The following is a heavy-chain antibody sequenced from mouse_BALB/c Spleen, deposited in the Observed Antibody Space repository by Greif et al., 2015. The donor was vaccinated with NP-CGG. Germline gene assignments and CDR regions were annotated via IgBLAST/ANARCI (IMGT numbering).Heavy chain of an antibody. CDR2: IYPGDGDT. CDR1: GYAFSSYW. CDR3: ARYDYVYYAIDY. D-gene: IGHD2-4*01. V-gene: IGHV1-80*01. J-gene: IGHJ4*01. Sequence: QVQLKHSGAELVRPGSSVKISCKASGYAFSSYWMNWVKQRPGQGLEWIGQIYPGDGDTNYNGKFKGKATLTADKSSSXAYIQLSSLTSVDSVVYFCARYDYVYYAIDYWCQGTSVTVSS.